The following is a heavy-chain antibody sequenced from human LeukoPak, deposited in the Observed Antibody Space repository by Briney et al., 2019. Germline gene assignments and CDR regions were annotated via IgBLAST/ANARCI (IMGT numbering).Heavy chain of an antibody. V-gene: IGHV3-30*02. D-gene: IGHD3-22*01. J-gene: IGHJ4*02. CDR2: IRYDGSNK. CDR1: GFTFSSYG. Sequence: PGGSLRLSCAASGFTFSSYGMHWVRQAPGKGLEWVAFIRYDGSNKYYADFVKGRFTISRDNSKNTLYLQMNSLRAEDTAVYYCAKGYDSSGYYSPLGYWGQGTLVTVSS. CDR3: AKGYDSSGYYSPLGY.